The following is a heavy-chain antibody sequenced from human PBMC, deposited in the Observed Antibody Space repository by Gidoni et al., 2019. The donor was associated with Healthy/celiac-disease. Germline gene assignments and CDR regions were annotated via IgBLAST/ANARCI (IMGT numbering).Heavy chain of an antibody. CDR3: ARNSLSFVEMAIAPYYFDY. D-gene: IGHD2-21*01. CDR2: IKQDGSEK. J-gene: IGHJ4*02. CDR1: GFTFSRYW. V-gene: IGHV3-7*01. Sequence: EVQLVESGGGLVQPGGSLRLSCAASGFTFSRYWMSWVRQAPGKGLEWVANIKQDGSEKYYVDSVKGRFTISRDNAKNSLYLQMNSLRAEDTAVYYCARNSLSFVEMAIAPYYFDYWGQGTLVTVSS.